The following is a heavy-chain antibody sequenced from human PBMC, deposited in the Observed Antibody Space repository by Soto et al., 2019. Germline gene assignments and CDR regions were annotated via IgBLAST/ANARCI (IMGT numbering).Heavy chain of an antibody. CDR3: AHHPYYGLGSYSFDY. D-gene: IGHD3-10*01. J-gene: IGHJ4*02. V-gene: IGHV2-5*02. CDR1: VFSLTTSGVG. Sequence: QITLKESGPTLVRPTQPLTLTCAFSVFSLTTSGVGVGWIRQPPGKALEWLAVIYWDDDKRYRSSLKSRLTINKDTSKNHVVLTMTNMDPVDTATYYCAHHPYYGLGSYSFDYWGQGTLVTVSS. CDR2: IYWDDDK.